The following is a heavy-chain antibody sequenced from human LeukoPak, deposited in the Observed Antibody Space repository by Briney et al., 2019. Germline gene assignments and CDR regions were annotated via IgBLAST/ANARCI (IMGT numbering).Heavy chain of an antibody. CDR1: GYTFTSYG. J-gene: IGHJ4*02. D-gene: IGHD3-16*01. CDR3: ARDLFLSSPITFGGVDY. CDR2: ISAYNGNT. Sequence: ASVKVSCKASGYTFTSYGISWVRQAPGQGLEWMGWISAYNGNTNYAQKLQGRVTMTTDTSTSTAYMELRSLRSDDTAVYYCARDLFLSSPITFGGVDYWGQGTLVTVSS. V-gene: IGHV1-18*01.